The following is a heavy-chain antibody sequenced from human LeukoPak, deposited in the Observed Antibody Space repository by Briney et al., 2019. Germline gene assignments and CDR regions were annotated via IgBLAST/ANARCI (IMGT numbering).Heavy chain of an antibody. CDR1: GGSISSYY. CDR2: IYTSGST. CDR3: ARVTDSGSYSRWFDP. D-gene: IGHD1-26*01. J-gene: IGHJ5*02. Sequence: PSETLSLTCTVSGGSISSYYWSWIRQPAGKGLEWIGRIYTSGSTNYNPSLKSRVTMSVDTSKNQFSLKLSSVTAADTAVYYCARVTDSGSYSRWFDPWGQGTLVTVSS. V-gene: IGHV4-4*07.